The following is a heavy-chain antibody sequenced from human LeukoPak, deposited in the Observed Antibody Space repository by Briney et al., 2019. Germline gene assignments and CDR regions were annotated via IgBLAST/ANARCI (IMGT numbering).Heavy chain of an antibody. D-gene: IGHD1-1*01. CDR2: ISSSSSTI. CDR1: GFTFSTYN. J-gene: IGHJ4*02. CDR3: AREVQLERLGFGKEGSAFDY. Sequence: GGSLRLSCAASGFTFSTYNMIWVRQAPGKGLEWVSYISSSSSTIYYVDSVRGRFTISRDNAKNSLYLQMNSLRVEDTAVYYCAREVQLERLGFGKEGSAFDYWGQGTLVTVSS. V-gene: IGHV3-48*01.